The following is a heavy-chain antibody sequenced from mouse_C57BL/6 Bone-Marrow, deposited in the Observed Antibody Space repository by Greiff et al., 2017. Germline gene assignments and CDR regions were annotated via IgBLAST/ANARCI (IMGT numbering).Heavy chain of an antibody. J-gene: IGHJ4*01. V-gene: IGHV1-15*01. CDR2: IDPETGGT. CDR3: TGGGYSCAMDY. Sequence: VQLQQSGAELVRPGASVTLSCKASGYTFTDYEMHWVKQTPVHGLEWIGAIDPETGGTAYNQKFKGKAILTADKSSSTAYMELRSLTSEDSAVYYCTGGGYSCAMDYWGQGTSVTVSS. CDR1: GYTFTDYE.